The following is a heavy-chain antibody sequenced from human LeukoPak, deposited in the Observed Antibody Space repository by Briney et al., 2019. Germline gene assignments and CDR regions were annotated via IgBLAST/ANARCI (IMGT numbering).Heavy chain of an antibody. CDR3: ARDRSSWILRFLESLSRCASSASFAY. D-gene: IGHD3-3*01. V-gene: IGHV1-18*01. J-gene: IGHJ4*02. CDR1: GYTFTSYG. CDR2: ISAYNGNT. Sequence: ASVKVSCKASGYTFTSYGISWVRQAPGQGLEWMGWISAYNGNTNYAQKLQGRVTMTTDTSTTTAYLELRSLRSADTAMYYCARDRSSWILRFLESLSRCASSASFAYWGQGTLVTVSS.